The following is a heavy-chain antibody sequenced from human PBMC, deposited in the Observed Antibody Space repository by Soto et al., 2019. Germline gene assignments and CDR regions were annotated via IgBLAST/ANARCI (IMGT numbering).Heavy chain of an antibody. CDR2: INHSGST. J-gene: IGHJ4*02. D-gene: IGHD2-2*01. V-gene: IGHV4-34*01. Sequence: SETLSLTCAVYGGSFSGYYWSWIRQPPGKGLEWIGEINHSGSTNYNPSLKSRVTISVDTSKNQFSLKLSSVTAADTAVYYCARGLECSSTSCYFDYWGQGTLVTVSS. CDR3: ARGLECSSTSCYFDY. CDR1: GGSFSGYY.